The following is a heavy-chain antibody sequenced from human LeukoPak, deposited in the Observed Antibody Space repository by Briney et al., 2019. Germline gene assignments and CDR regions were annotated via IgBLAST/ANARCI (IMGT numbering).Heavy chain of an antibody. CDR2: IKGDGSHT. CDR3: SYDHFDY. V-gene: IGHV3-74*01. J-gene: IGHJ4*02. D-gene: IGHD2-21*01. Sequence: GGSLRLSCVASGFTSSSFYMEWVRQAPGKGLEWVSRIKGDGSHTTYADSVKGRFTISRDNPKNTLYLQMNYLRVEDTAVYYCSYDHFDYWSRGTLVTVSS. CDR1: GFTSSSFY.